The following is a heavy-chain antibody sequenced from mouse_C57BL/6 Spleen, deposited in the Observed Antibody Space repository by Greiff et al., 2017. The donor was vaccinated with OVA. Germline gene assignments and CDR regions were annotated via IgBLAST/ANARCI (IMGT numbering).Heavy chain of an antibody. Sequence: EVKLVESGGGLVKPGGSLKLSCAASGFTFSSYAMSWVRQTPEKRLEWVATISDGGSYTYYPDNVKGRFTISRDNAKNNLYLQMSHLKSEDTAMYYCARENGYYAFAYWGQGTLVTVSA. J-gene: IGHJ3*01. CDR2: ISDGGSYT. CDR1: GFTFSSYA. D-gene: IGHD2-3*01. V-gene: IGHV5-4*01. CDR3: ARENGYYAFAY.